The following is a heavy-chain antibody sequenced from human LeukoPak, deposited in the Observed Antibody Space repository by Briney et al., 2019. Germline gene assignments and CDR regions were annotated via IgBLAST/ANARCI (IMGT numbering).Heavy chain of an antibody. D-gene: IGHD7-27*01. CDR2: INPNSGGT. J-gene: IGHJ4*02. Sequence: GASVKVSCKASGYTFTGYYMHWVRQAPGQGLEWMGWINPNSGGTNYAQKFQGRVTMTRDTSISTAYMELSRLRSDDTAVYYRARASPLTGSLFDYWGQGTLVTVSS. V-gene: IGHV1-2*02. CDR3: ARASPLTGSLFDY. CDR1: GYTFTGYY.